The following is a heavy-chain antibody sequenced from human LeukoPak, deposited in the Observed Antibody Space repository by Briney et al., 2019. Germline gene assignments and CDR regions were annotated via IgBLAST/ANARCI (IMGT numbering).Heavy chain of an antibody. Sequence: PGRSPRLSCAASGFTFSSYAMHWVRQAPGKGLEWVAVISYDGSNKYYADSVKGRFTISRDNSKNTLYLQMNSLRAEDTAVYYCARDPNGYSGYEFDYWGQGTLVTVSS. D-gene: IGHD5-12*01. CDR1: GFTFSSYA. J-gene: IGHJ4*02. CDR3: ARDPNGYSGYEFDY. V-gene: IGHV3-30*04. CDR2: ISYDGSNK.